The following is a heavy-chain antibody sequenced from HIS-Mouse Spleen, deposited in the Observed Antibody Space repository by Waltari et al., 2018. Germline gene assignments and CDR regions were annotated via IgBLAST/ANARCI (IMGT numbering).Heavy chain of an antibody. V-gene: IGHV4-59*01. CDR3: ARASRDLLLPRYFDL. CDR1: GGSLSSYY. CDR2: YYSGST. J-gene: IGHJ2*01. Sequence: QVQLQESGPGLVKPSETLSLTCTVSGGSLSSYYLIWIRQPPGKGLEWIGYYSGSTNYNPSLKSRVTISVDTSKNQFSLKLSSVTAADTAVYYCARASRDLLLPRYFDLWGRGTLVTVSS.